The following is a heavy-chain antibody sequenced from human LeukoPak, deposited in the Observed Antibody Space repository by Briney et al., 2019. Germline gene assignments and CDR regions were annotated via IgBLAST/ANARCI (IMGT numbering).Heavy chain of an antibody. D-gene: IGHD2-2*01. V-gene: IGHV3-15*01. J-gene: IGHJ4*02. Sequence: PGGSLRLSCAASGFTFSNAWMSWVRQAPGKGLEWVGRIKSKTDGGTTDYAAPVKGRFTISRDDSKNTLYLLMNSLKTEDTAVYYCTTDLIVVVPTFDYWGQGTLVTVSS. CDR1: GFTFSNAW. CDR3: TTDLIVVVPTFDY. CDR2: IKSKTDGGTT.